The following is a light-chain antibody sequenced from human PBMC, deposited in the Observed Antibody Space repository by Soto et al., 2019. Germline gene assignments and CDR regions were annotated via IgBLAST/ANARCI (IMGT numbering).Light chain of an antibody. CDR1: QSVSSN. CDR3: QQYNNWPPWT. Sequence: EIVMTQSPATLSVSPGERATLSCRASQSVSSNLAWYQQKPGQAPRLLIYGASTRPAGIPPRFSGSGSGTEFTITISGMQSEDVAVYYYQQYNNWPPWTFGQGTKVEIK. J-gene: IGKJ1*01. V-gene: IGKV3-15*01. CDR2: GAS.